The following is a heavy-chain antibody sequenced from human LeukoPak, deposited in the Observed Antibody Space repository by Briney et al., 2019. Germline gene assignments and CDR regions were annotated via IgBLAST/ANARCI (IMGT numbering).Heavy chain of an antibody. CDR1: GFTFSSYA. D-gene: IGHD4-23*01. CDR3: AKEGTTVVTYYFDY. Sequence: GGSLRLSCAASGFTFSSYAMSWVRQAPGKGLEWVSAISSGGTSSYYADSVKGRFTISRDNSKNTLYLQMNSLRAEDTAVYYCAKEGTTVVTYYFDYWGQGTLVTVSS. J-gene: IGHJ4*02. CDR2: ISSGGTSS. V-gene: IGHV3-23*01.